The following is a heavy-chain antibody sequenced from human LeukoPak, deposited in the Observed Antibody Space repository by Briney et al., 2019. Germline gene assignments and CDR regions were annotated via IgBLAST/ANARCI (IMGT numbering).Heavy chain of an antibody. J-gene: IGHJ5*01. CDR1: GGSISGYY. CDR3: ARSVPSLDYLFDS. V-gene: IGHV4-59*08. D-gene: IGHD4-11*01. Sequence: SETLSLTCTVSGGSISGYYWTWIRQLPGEGLEWIGYIYNSGITNYNPSLKSRVTVSVDTSKNQFSLRLTSVTAAETAVYYCARSVPSLDYLFDSWGHGTLVTVPS. CDR2: IYNSGIT.